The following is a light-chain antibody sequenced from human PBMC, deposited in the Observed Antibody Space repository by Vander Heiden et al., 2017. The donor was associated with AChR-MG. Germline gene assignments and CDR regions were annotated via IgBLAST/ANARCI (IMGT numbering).Light chain of an antibody. J-gene: IGLJ1*01. Sequence: QSALTQPASVSGSPGQSLTISCTGTSSDVGGFNYVPWYHPHTGKTPKRVIYGVKKRPSRVSKRFSGSKAGNPASLTISGLQAEDEADYYCSSYTNSSTYVFGTGTKVTVL. CDR1: SSDVGGFNY. V-gene: IGLV2-14*01. CDR3: SSYTNSSTYV. CDR2: GVK.